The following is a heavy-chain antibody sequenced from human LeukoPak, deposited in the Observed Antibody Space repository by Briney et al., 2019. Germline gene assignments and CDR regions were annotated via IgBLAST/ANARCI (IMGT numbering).Heavy chain of an antibody. J-gene: IGHJ4*02. CDR1: GGSISSGSYY. D-gene: IGHD6-13*01. Sequence: SETLSLTCTVSGGSISSGSYYWSWIRQPAGKGLEWIGRIYTSGSTNYNPSLKSRVTISVDTSKNQFSHKLSSVTAADTAVYYCASGIAADLYWGQGTLVTVSS. CDR2: IYTSGST. V-gene: IGHV4-61*02. CDR3: ASGIAADLY.